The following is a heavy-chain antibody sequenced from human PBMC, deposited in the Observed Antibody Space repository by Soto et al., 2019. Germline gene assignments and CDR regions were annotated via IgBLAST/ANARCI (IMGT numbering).Heavy chain of an antibody. Sequence: QVRLQESGPGLVKPSETLSLTCTVSGVSITNGDYYWSWVRQSPGKGLEWIGYISYSGTTHYNPSIRCQPSISLNPSKNMFSLHLTPVSAAETAIYYCARTSLNIYRGVILDYSGMDVWGPGTTCTV. CDR1: GVSITNGDYY. CDR2: ISYSGTT. V-gene: IGHV4-30-4*01. J-gene: IGHJ6*02. D-gene: IGHD3-10*01. CDR3: ARTSLNIYRGVILDYSGMDV.